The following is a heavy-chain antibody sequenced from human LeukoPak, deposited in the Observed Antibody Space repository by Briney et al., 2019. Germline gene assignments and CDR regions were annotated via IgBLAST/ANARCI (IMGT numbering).Heavy chain of an antibody. CDR2: IRYDGSIT. CDR1: GFTFSSYG. Sequence: GGSLRLSCAACGFTFSSYGMYWVRQAPGKGLEWVAFIRYDGSITHYADSVKGRFTISRDNSKNTLYLQMNSLRPEDTAMYYCAKQWAVAGNRVPTIDYWGQGTLVTVSS. D-gene: IGHD6-19*01. CDR3: AKQWAVAGNRVPTIDY. V-gene: IGHV3-30*02. J-gene: IGHJ4*02.